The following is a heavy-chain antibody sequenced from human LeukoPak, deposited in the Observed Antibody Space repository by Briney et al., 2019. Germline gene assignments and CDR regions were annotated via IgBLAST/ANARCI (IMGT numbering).Heavy chain of an antibody. CDR2: INWNGGST. D-gene: IGHD3-9*01. CDR1: GFTFDDYG. CDR3: ARGPKYDILTGFAFDI. Sequence: PGGSLRLSCAASGFTFDDYGMSWVRQAPGKGLEWVSGINWNGGSTGYADSVEGRFTISRDNAKNSLYLQMNSLRAEDTALYYCARGPKYDILTGFAFDIWGQGTMVTVSS. V-gene: IGHV3-20*04. J-gene: IGHJ3*02.